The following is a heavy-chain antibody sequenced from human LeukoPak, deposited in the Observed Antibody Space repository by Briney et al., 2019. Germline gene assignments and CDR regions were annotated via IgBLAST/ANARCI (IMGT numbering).Heavy chain of an antibody. CDR1: GGSISSGGYS. V-gene: IGHV4-30-2*01. CDR3: ARAGGIVGASPDAFDI. J-gene: IGHJ3*02. CDR2: IYHSGSP. Sequence: PSETLSLTCAVSGGSISSGGYSWSWIRQPPGKGLEWIVYIYHSGSPYYNPSLKSRVTISVDRSKNQFSLKLSSVTAADTAVYYCARAGGIVGASPDAFDIWGQGTMVTVSS. D-gene: IGHD1-26*01.